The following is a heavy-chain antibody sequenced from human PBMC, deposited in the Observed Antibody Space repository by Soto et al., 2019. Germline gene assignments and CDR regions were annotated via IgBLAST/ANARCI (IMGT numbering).Heavy chain of an antibody. CDR2: IYSGGST. CDR1: GFTVSSNY. Sequence: EVQLVESGGGLVQPGGSLRLSCAASGFTVSSNYMSWVRQAPGKGLEWVSVIYSGGSTYYADSVKGRFTISRDNSKNTLYLQMNSLRAEDTAVYYCAIVPQQLWPYYFDYWGQGTLVTVSS. J-gene: IGHJ4*02. V-gene: IGHV3-66*01. CDR3: AIVPQQLWPYYFDY. D-gene: IGHD5-18*01.